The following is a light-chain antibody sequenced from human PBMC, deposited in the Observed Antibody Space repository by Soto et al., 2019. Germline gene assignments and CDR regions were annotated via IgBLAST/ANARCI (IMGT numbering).Light chain of an antibody. V-gene: IGKV3-20*01. CDR3: QQYGSSPRT. CDR2: GAS. CDR1: QSVSSSY. J-gene: IGKJ1*01. Sequence: EIVLTQSPGTLSLSPGERATLSCRASQSVSSSYLAWYQQKPGLSPRLLIFGASSRATGIPDRFSGSGSGTDFPLTISRLEHEDFAVYYCQQYGSSPRTCGQGTKVEI.